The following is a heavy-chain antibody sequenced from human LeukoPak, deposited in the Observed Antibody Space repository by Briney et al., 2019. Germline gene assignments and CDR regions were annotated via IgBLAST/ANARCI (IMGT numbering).Heavy chain of an antibody. CDR1: GYTFTSYD. CDR3: ASSYGDYPSYFDY. Sequence: ASVKVSCKASGYTFTSYDINWVRRATGQGLEWVGWMNPNSGNTGYAQKFQGRVTMTRNTSISTAYMELSSLRSDDTAVYYCASSYGDYPSYFDYWGQGTLVTVSS. V-gene: IGHV1-8*01. J-gene: IGHJ4*02. CDR2: MNPNSGNT. D-gene: IGHD4-17*01.